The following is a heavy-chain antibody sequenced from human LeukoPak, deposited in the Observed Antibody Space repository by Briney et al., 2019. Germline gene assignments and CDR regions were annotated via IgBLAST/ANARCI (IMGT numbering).Heavy chain of an antibody. CDR1: GYTFTGYY. J-gene: IGHJ4*02. V-gene: IGHV1-2*02. D-gene: IGHD6-19*01. CDR3: ARDARIAVAGGEFDY. Sequence: GASVKVSCKASGYTFTGYYMHWVRQAPGQGLEWMGWINPNSGGTNYAQKFQGRVTMTRDTSISTAYMELSRLRSDDTAVYYCARDARIAVAGGEFDYWGQGTLVTVSS. CDR2: INPNSGGT.